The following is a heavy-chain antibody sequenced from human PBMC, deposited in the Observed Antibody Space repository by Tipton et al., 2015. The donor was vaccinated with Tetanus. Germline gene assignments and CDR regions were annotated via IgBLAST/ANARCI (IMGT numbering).Heavy chain of an antibody. CDR1: GFTSKSHY. CDR3: RAGSWL. V-gene: IGHV3-11*03. CDR2: INGSGDFT. J-gene: IGHJ4*02. D-gene: IGHD5-18*01. Sequence: SLRLSCAASGFTSKSHYMHWVRQAPGKGLEWVAYINGSGDFTSFADSVQGRFTISRDNAKNSLFLQMTSLRAEDTAMYYCRAGSWLGGPGTLVTVSS.